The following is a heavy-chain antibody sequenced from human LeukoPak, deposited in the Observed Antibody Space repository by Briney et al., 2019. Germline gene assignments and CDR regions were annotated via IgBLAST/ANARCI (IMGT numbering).Heavy chain of an antibody. J-gene: IGHJ6*03. CDR2: INPNSGGT. V-gene: IGHV1-2*02. Sequence: GASVKVSCKASGYTFTGYYMHWVRQAPGQGLERMGWINPNSGGTNYAQKFQGRVTMTRDTSISTAYMELSRLRSDDTAVYYCARGVVAATHYYYMDVWGKGTTVTVSS. CDR1: GYTFTGYY. CDR3: ARGVVAATHYYYMDV. D-gene: IGHD2-15*01.